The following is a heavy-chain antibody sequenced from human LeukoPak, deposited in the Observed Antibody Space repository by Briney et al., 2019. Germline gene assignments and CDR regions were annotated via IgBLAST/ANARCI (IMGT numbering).Heavy chain of an antibody. J-gene: IGHJ6*02. Sequence: GGSLRLSCAASGFTFSSYSMNWVRQAPGRGLEWVSSIRFTGSYIYYADSVKGRFTISRDDAKNLLSLQMISLRAEDTAVYYCARAMDVWGQGTTVTVSS. CDR1: GFTFSSYS. CDR2: IRFTGSYI. CDR3: ARAMDV. V-gene: IGHV3-21*04.